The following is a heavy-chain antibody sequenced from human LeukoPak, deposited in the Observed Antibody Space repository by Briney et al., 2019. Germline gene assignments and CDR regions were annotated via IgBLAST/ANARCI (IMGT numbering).Heavy chain of an antibody. Sequence: ASVKVSCKASGYTFTSYCISWVRQAPGQGLEWMGWISAYNGNTNYAQKLQGRVTMTTDTSTSTAYMELRSLRSDDTAVYYCASGVPQYYYYYGMDVWGQGTTVTVSS. CDR1: GYTFTSYC. V-gene: IGHV1-18*01. CDR3: ASGVPQYYYYYGMDV. CDR2: ISAYNGNT. D-gene: IGHD3-10*01. J-gene: IGHJ6*02.